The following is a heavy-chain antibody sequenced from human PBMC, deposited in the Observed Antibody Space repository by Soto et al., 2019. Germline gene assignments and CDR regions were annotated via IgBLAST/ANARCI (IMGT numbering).Heavy chain of an antibody. CDR3: ATQEVGGSYVYTFDP. V-gene: IGHV4-59*08. Sequence: KPSETLSLTCTVSGGSISRYYWSWIRQPPGKGLEWIGYLYNTGSTIYNPSLESRVTISVDTSKNQFSLKLSSVTAADTAVYYCATQEVGGSYVYTFDPWGQGTLVTVSS. J-gene: IGHJ5*02. D-gene: IGHD1-26*01. CDR2: LYNTGST. CDR1: GGSISRYY.